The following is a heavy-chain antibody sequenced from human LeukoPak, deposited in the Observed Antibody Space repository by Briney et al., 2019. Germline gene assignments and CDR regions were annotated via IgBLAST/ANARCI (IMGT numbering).Heavy chain of an antibody. J-gene: IGHJ4*02. V-gene: IGHV3-21*01. Sequence: PGGSLRLSCAGSGFTFSSYSMNWVRQAPGEVLEWVSCVSSSSSYIYYADSVKGRFTISRDNAKNSLYLQMNSLRAEDTAVYYCATSPVYSYGHPYYFDYWGQGTLVTVSS. CDR2: VSSSSSYI. CDR1: GFTFSSYS. CDR3: ATSPVYSYGHPYYFDY. D-gene: IGHD5-18*01.